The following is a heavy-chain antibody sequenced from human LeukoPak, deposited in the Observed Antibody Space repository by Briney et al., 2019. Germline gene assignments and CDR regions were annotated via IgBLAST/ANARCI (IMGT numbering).Heavy chain of an antibody. D-gene: IGHD3-10*01. Sequence: GESLKISCKGSGYIFTTYWIGWVRQMPGKGLEWMGIIYPRDSDTRYSPSSQGQVTISADKSISTAYLQWSSLKASDTAMYYCASVGFGELYSHWGQGALVTVSS. CDR3: ASVGFGELYSH. J-gene: IGHJ4*02. V-gene: IGHV5-51*01. CDR1: GYIFTTYW. CDR2: IYPRDSDT.